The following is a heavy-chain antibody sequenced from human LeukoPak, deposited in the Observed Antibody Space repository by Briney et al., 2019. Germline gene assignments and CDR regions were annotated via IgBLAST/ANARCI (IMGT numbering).Heavy chain of an antibody. J-gene: IGHJ6*04. CDR1: GFTFSTYE. CDR3: AELGITMIGGV. Sequence: GGSLRLSCAASGFTFSTYEMNWVRQAPGKGLEWVSYISSSGSTIYYADSVKGRFTISRDNAKNSLYLQMDSLRAEDTAVYYCAELGITMIGGVWGKGTTVTISS. CDR2: ISSSGSTI. D-gene: IGHD3-10*02. V-gene: IGHV3-48*03.